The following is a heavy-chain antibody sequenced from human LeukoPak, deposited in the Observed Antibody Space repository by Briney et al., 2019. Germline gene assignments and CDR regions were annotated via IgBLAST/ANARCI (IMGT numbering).Heavy chain of an antibody. D-gene: IGHD3-22*01. J-gene: IGHJ3*02. CDR1: AGSINSGDYY. CDR2: IYSPGTN. CDR3: ARGIGTSYDSSRDAFDI. Sequence: SQTLSLTCTGSAGSINSGDYYWSWIRQPAGKRLEWIGRIYSPGTNYNYNPSLKSRVTISIDTSKNQFSLKLTSVTAADTAVYYCARGIGTSYDSSRDAFDIWGQGTMVTVSS. V-gene: IGHV4-61*02.